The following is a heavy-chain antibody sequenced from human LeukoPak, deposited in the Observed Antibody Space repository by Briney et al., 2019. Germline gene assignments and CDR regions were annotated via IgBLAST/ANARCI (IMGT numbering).Heavy chain of an antibody. CDR3: VRHQEGMVRGVLYYMDV. CDR1: GDTISTSDHY. Sequence: SETLSLTCSVSGDTISTSDHYSGWIRQPPGKGLEWIGRIYYTGNTYYNPSLKSRVTIPVDTSKNQFSLKLSSVTAADTAVYYCVRHQEGMVRGVLYYMDVWGTGTTVTISS. V-gene: IGHV4-39*01. J-gene: IGHJ6*03. CDR2: IYYTGNT. D-gene: IGHD3-10*01.